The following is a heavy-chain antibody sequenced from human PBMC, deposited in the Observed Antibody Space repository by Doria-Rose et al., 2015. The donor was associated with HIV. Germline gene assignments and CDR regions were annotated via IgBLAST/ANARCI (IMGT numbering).Heavy chain of an antibody. Sequence: QVQLVQSGPVLVKPTETLTLTCTVSGVSLSSPGMGVSWIRRPPGKALEWLANIFSDDERSYKTSLESRLTISRGTSKSQVVLTMTDMDPVDTATYYCARIKSSRWYHKYYFDFWGQGTLVIVSA. CDR1: GVSLSSPGMG. D-gene: IGHD6-13*01. CDR3: ARIKSSRWYHKYYFDF. V-gene: IGHV2-26*01. J-gene: IGHJ4*02. CDR2: IFSDDER.